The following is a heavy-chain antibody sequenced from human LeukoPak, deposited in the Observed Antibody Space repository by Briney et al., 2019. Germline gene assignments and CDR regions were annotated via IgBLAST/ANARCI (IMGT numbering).Heavy chain of an antibody. J-gene: IGHJ6*02. Sequence: GASVKVSCKASGYTFTSYDINWVRQAPGQGLEWMGWTNPNNGNTGYAQKFQGRVTMTRNTSISTAYMELSSVRSEDTAVYYCTRAHSGYHYYYGMDVWGQGTTVTVSS. CDR2: TNPNNGNT. CDR3: TRAHSGYHYYYGMDV. CDR1: GYTFTSYD. V-gene: IGHV1-8*01. D-gene: IGHD5-12*01.